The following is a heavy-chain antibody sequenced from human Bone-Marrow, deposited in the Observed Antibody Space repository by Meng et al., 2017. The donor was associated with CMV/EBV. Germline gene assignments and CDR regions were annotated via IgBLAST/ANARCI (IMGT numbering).Heavy chain of an antibody. CDR1: GYTFTGYY. CDR3: ARMSVVVPAASFDP. J-gene: IGHJ5*02. CDR2: INPNSGGT. D-gene: IGHD2-2*01. V-gene: IGHV1-2*02. Sequence: ASVKVSCKASGYTFTGYYMHWVRQAPGQGLEWMGWINPNSGGTNYAQKFQGRVTMTRDTSISTASMELSRLRSDDTAVYYCARMSVVVPAASFDPWGQGTLVTVSS.